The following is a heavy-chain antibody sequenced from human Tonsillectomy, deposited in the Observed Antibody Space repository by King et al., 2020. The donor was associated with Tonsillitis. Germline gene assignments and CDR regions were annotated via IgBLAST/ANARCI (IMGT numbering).Heavy chain of an antibody. CDR3: ASQQLWLNYFDY. CDR2: IYSGGST. V-gene: IGHV3-66*04. J-gene: IGHJ4*02. Sequence: VQLVESGGGLVQPGGSLRLSCAASGFTVSSNYMSWVRQAPVKGLEWVSVIYSGGSTYYADSVKGRFTISRDNSKNTLYLQMNSLRAEDTAVYYCASQQLWLNYFDYWGQGTLVTVSS. CDR1: GFTVSSNY. D-gene: IGHD5-18*01.